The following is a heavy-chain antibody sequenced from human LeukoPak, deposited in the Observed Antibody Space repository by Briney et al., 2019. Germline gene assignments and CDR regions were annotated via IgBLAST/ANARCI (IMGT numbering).Heavy chain of an antibody. D-gene: IGHD6-6*01. CDR1: GYTFTTYW. J-gene: IGHJ4*02. CDR3: ARPTSGGYDSSFDY. V-gene: IGHV5-51*01. Sequence: GESLKISCKGSGYTFTTYWIGWVRQMPGKGLEWMGIIYPGDSDTRYSPSFQGQVTISADKSINTAYQQWSSLRASDTAMYYCARPTSGGYDSSFDYWGQGTLVTVSS. CDR2: IYPGDSDT.